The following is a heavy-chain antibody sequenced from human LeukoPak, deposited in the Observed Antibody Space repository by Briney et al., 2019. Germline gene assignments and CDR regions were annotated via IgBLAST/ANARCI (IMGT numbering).Heavy chain of an antibody. CDR3: AKGLRTGVGPYMGYHYYMDV. CDR2: ISYDGSNK. Sequence: GGSLRLSCAASGFTFSSYAMHWVRQAPGKGLEGVAVISYDGSNKYYADSVKGRFTISRDNSKNTLYLQMNSLRAEDTAVYYCAKGLRTGVGPYMGYHYYMDVWGKGATVTVSS. J-gene: IGHJ6*03. V-gene: IGHV3-30-3*01. D-gene: IGHD3-16*01. CDR1: GFTFSSYA.